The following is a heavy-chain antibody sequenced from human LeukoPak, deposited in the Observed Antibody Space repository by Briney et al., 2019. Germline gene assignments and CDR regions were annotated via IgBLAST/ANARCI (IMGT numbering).Heavy chain of an antibody. CDR3: ARHLGRSEFDP. CDR2: IYTSGST. Sequence: SETLSLTCTVSGGSISSYYWSWIRQPAGKGLEGIGRIYTSGSTNYNPPLKSRVTISVDTSKSQFSLKLSSVTAADTAVYYCARHLGRSEFDPWGQGTLVTVSS. CDR1: GGSISSYY. J-gene: IGHJ5*02. D-gene: IGHD3-16*01. V-gene: IGHV4-4*07.